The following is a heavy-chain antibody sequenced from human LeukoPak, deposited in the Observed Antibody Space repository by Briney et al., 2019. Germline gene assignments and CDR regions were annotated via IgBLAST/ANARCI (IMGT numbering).Heavy chain of an antibody. CDR3: ASQPSFGHLLSGFHFDY. D-gene: IGHD3-16*01. V-gene: IGHV3-9*01. CDR2: ISWNSGTI. CDR1: EFTFDDYA. J-gene: IGHJ4*02. Sequence: PRGSLRLSCAASEFTFDDYAMHWVRQAPGKGLECVSGISWNSGTIAYADSVKGRFTISRDNAKNSLYLQMNSLRADDTALYYCASQPSFGHLLSGFHFDYWGQGTLVTVSS.